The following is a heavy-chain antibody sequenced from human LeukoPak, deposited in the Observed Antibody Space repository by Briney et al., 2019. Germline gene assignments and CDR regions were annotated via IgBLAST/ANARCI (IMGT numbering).Heavy chain of an antibody. CDR1: GYTFTSYG. Sequence: ASVKVSCKASGYTFTSYGISWVRQAPGQGLEWMGIINPSGGSTSYAQKFQGRVTMTRDTSTSTVYMELSSLRSEDTAVYYCAREGWGELNYWGQGTLVTVSS. CDR3: AREGWGELNY. J-gene: IGHJ4*02. CDR2: INPSGGST. D-gene: IGHD7-27*01. V-gene: IGHV1-46*01.